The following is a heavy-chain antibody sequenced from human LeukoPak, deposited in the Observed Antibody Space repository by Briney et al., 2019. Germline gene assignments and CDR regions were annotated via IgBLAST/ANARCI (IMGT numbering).Heavy chain of an antibody. J-gene: IGHJ6*02. Sequence: SVKVSCKASGGTFSSYAISWVRQAPGQGLEWMGGIIPIFGTANYAQKFQGRVTITADESTSTAYMELSSLRSEDTAVYYCARDSLYDFWSGYQQYGMDVWGQGTTVTVSS. CDR1: GGTFSSYA. CDR2: IIPIFGTA. D-gene: IGHD3-3*01. V-gene: IGHV1-69*13. CDR3: ARDSLYDFWSGYQQYGMDV.